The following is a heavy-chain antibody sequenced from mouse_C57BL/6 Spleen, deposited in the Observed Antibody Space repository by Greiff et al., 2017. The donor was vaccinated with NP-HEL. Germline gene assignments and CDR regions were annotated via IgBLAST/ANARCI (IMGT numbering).Heavy chain of an antibody. CDR3: ARDSLAWFAY. CDR1: GYAFSSSW. Sequence: QVQLQQSGPELVKPGASVKISCKASGYAFSSSWMNWVKQRPGKGLEWIGRIYPGDGDTNYNGKFKGKATLTAEKSSSTAYMQLSSLTSEDSAVYFCARDSLAWFAYWGQGTLVTVSA. J-gene: IGHJ3*01. V-gene: IGHV1-82*01. D-gene: IGHD3-2*01. CDR2: IYPGDGDT.